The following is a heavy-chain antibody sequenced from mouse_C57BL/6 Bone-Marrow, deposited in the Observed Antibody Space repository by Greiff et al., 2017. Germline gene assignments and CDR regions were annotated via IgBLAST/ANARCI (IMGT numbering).Heavy chain of an antibody. CDR1: GYTFTSYG. V-gene: IGHV1-81*01. D-gene: IGHD2-4*01. J-gene: IGHJ4*01. CDR2: IYPRSGNT. Sequence: QVQLQQSGAELARPGASVKLSCKASGYTFTSYGISWVKQRTGQGLEWIGEIYPRSGNTYYNEKFTGKATLTADKSSSTAYMELRSLTSEDSAVYFCARRLRRSYAMDYWGQGTSVTVSS. CDR3: ARRLRRSYAMDY.